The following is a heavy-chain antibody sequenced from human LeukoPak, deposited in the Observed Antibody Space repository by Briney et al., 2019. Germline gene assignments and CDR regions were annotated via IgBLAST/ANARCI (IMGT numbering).Heavy chain of an antibody. V-gene: IGHV3-23*01. J-gene: IGHJ4*02. CDR1: GFTFSTYA. D-gene: IGHD6-19*01. CDR3: ARGLSGFGRSIAVAGT. CDR2: IVGSGGNT. Sequence: GGSLRLSCAASGFTFSTYAMNWVRQAPGKGLEWVSGIVGSGGNTYYADSVKGRFTISRDNSKDTLYMQMNSLRADDTAVYFCARGLSGFGRSIAVAGTWGQGTLVTVSS.